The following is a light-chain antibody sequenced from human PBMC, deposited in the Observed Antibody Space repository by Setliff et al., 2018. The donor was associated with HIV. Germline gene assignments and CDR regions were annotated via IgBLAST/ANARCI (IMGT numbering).Light chain of an antibody. Sequence: EIVLTQSPGTLSLSPGERATVSCRASQSVSSSYLAWYQQKPGQAPRLLIYGASSRATGIPDRFRGSGSGTDFTLIISRLEPEDFAVYYCQQYGNSVWTVGQGTKVDIK. CDR2: GAS. J-gene: IGKJ1*01. CDR3: QQYGNSVWT. V-gene: IGKV3-20*01. CDR1: QSVSSSY.